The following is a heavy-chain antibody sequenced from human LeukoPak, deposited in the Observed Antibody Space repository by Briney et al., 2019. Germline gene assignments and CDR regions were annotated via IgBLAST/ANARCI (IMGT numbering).Heavy chain of an antibody. V-gene: IGHV3-23*01. J-gene: IGHJ4*02. CDR3: AKDGTMVREALSGDLFDY. Sequence: PGGSLRLSCAASGFTFSSYAMSWVRQAPGKGLEWVSAISGSGGSTYYADSVKGRFTISRDNSKNTLYLQMNSLRAEDTAVYYCAKDGTMVREALSGDLFDYWGQGTLVTVSS. D-gene: IGHD3-10*01. CDR1: GFTFSSYA. CDR2: ISGSGGST.